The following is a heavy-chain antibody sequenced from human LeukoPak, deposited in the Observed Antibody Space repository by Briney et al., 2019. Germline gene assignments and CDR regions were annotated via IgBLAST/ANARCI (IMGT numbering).Heavy chain of an antibody. CDR1: GFTFSSYA. CDR2: ISGSGDNT. Sequence: GGSLRLSCAASGFTFSSYAMSWVRQVPGKGLEWVSVISGSGDNTYYADSVKGRFTISRDNSKNMLYLQMNSLRAEDTAVYYCAKWKYSDSGIDDYWGQGTLVTVSS. V-gene: IGHV3-23*01. CDR3: AKWKYSDSGIDDY. J-gene: IGHJ4*02. D-gene: IGHD5-12*01.